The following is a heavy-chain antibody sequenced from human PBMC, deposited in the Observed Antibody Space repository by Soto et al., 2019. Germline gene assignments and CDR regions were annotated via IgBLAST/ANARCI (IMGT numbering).Heavy chain of an antibody. CDR1: GGTFSSYA. Sequence: SVKVSCRASGGTFSSYAISWVRQAPGQGLEWMGGIIPIFGTANYAQKFQGRVTITADESTSTAYMELSSLRSEDTAVYYCARGALGDGYNFDGYYFDYWGQGTLVTVSS. V-gene: IGHV1-69*13. D-gene: IGHD5-12*01. CDR2: IIPIFGTA. J-gene: IGHJ4*02. CDR3: ARGALGDGYNFDGYYFDY.